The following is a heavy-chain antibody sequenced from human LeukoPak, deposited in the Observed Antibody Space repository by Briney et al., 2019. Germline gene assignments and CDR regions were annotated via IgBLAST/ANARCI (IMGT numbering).Heavy chain of an antibody. CDR1: GYTFTSYY. D-gene: IGHD2-2*01. CDR2: INPSGGST. V-gene: IGHV1-46*01. Sequence: ASVKVSCKASGYTFTSYYMRLVRQAPGQGLEWMGIINPSGGSTSYAQKFQGRVTMTRDTSTSTVYMELSSLRSEDTAVYYCARDHRCSSTSCLTGGWFDPWGQGTLVTVSS. J-gene: IGHJ5*02. CDR3: ARDHRCSSTSCLTGGWFDP.